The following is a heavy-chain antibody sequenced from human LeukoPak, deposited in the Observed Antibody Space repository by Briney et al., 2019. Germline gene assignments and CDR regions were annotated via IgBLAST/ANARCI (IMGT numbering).Heavy chain of an antibody. Sequence: GGSLRLSCAASGFTFSSYGMHWVRQAPGKGLEWVAVIWYDGSNKYYADSVKGRFTISRDNSKNTLYLQMNSLRAEDTAVYYCASSLSGSYYYYGMDVWGQGTTVTVSS. CDR3: ASSLSGSYYYYGMDV. CDR2: IWYDGSNK. V-gene: IGHV3-33*01. CDR1: GFTFSSYG. J-gene: IGHJ6*02.